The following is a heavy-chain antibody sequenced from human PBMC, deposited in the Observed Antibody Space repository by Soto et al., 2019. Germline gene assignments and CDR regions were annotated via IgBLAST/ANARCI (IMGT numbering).Heavy chain of an antibody. J-gene: IGHJ4*02. CDR1: GFSLSTNGVG. D-gene: IGHD5-18*01. V-gene: IGHV2-5*02. CDR3: AKKGGGEYSLGY. Sequence: QITLKESGPTLVKPTQTLTLTCSFSGFSLSTNGVGVGWIRQPPGKALEWLALIYWDDSKHYSPSLNSRLTITKDTSRNLVVLTMTNMDPVDTATYYCAKKGGGEYSLGYWGQGTLVTVSS. CDR2: IYWDDSK.